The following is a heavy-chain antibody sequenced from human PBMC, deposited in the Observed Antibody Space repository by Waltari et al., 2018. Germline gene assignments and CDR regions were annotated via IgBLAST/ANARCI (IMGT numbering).Heavy chain of an antibody. CDR3: ARGLSSSWFGMDV. CDR2: MNPESGNT. V-gene: IGHV1-8*01. D-gene: IGHD6-13*01. CDR1: GYRFTSHD. J-gene: IGHJ6*02. Sequence: QVQLVQSGAEGKKPGASVKVSCQASGYRFTSHDITWVRQATGQGPEWLGWMNPESGNTGYAQKFQGRVTMTRDTSTTTAYMELSSLRSDDTAVYFCARGLSSSWFGMDVWGQGTAVTVSS.